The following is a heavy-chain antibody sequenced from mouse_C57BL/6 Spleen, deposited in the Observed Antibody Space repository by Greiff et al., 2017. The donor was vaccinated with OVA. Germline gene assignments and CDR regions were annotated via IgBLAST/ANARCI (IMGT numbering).Heavy chain of an antibody. D-gene: IGHD1-1*01. CDR1: GYSITSGYY. CDR2: ISYDGSN. J-gene: IGHJ3*01. V-gene: IGHV3-6*01. CDR3: ARGYGRSPPWFAY. Sequence: EVQLVESGPGLVKPSQSLSLTCSVTGYSITSGYYWNWIRQFPGNKLEWMGYISYDGSNNYNPSLKNRISITRDTSKNQFFLKLNSVTTEDTATYYCARGYGRSPPWFAYWGQGTLVTVSA.